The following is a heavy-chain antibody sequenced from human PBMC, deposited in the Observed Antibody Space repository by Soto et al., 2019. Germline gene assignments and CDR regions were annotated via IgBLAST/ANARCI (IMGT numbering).Heavy chain of an antibody. D-gene: IGHD5-18*01. CDR2: ISYDGSNK. J-gene: IGHJ4*02. V-gene: IGHV3-30*18. Sequence: QVQLVESGGGVVQPGRSLRLSCAASGFTFSSYGMHWVRQAPGKGLEWVAVISYDGSNKYYADSVKGRFTISRDNSKNTLYLQMNILRAEDTAVYYCAKRVDTESYWGQGTLVTVSS. CDR1: GFTFSSYG. CDR3: AKRVDTESY.